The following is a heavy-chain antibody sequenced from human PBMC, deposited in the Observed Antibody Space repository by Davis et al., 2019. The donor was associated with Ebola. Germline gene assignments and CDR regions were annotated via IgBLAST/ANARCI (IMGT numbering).Heavy chain of an antibody. D-gene: IGHD6-25*01. J-gene: IGHJ4*02. V-gene: IGHV4-4*02. CDR3: ARVLVRGYISYFDS. CDR2: IYHSGST. Sequence: SETLSLTCAVSGGSISSSNWWSWVRQPPGKGLEWIGDIYHSGSTNYNPSLKSRVTISVDKSKNQFSLKLSSVTAADTAIYYCARVLVRGYISYFDSWGQGTLVTVSS. CDR1: GGSISSSNW.